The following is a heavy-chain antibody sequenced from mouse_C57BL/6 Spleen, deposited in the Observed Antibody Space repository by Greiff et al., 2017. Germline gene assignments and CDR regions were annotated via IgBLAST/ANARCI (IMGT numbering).Heavy chain of an antibody. CDR1: GFSFNTYD. CDR2: IRSKSNNYAT. J-gene: IGHJ2*01. CDR3: VRHLYFDY. Sequence: EVQLVESGGGLVQPKGSLKISCAASGFSFNTYDMNWVRQAPGKGLEWVARIRSKSNNYATYYADSVKDRFTISRVYSESMLYLQMNNLKTESTAMYYCVRHLYFDYWGQGTTLTVSS. V-gene: IGHV10-1*01.